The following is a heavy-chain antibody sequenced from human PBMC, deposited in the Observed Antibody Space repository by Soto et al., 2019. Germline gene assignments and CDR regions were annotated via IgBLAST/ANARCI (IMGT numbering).Heavy chain of an antibody. CDR3: AKDIGGSGGRETGYYYGMDV. D-gene: IGHD3-10*01. J-gene: IGHJ6*02. Sequence: GGSLRLSCAASGFTFSNYVMNWVRQAPGKGLEWVSYISSSSSTIYYADSVKGRFTISRDNSKNTLYLQMNSLRAEDTAVYYCAKDIGGSGGRETGYYYGMDVWGQGTTVTVSS. V-gene: IGHV3-48*01. CDR2: ISSSSSTI. CDR1: GFTFSNYV.